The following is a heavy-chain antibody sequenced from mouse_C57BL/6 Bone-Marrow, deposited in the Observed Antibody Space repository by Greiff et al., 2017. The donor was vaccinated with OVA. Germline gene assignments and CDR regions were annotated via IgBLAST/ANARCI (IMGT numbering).Heavy chain of an antibody. CDR1: GYTFTSYW. CDR2: LDPSDSYT. Sequence: VQLQHPGAELVKPGASVKLSCKASGYTFTSYWMQWVKQRPGQGLEWIGELDPSDSYTNYNQKFKGKATLTVDTSSSTAYMQLSSLTSEDSAVYYCARYYYSKEGFDYWGQGTTLTVSS. J-gene: IGHJ2*01. V-gene: IGHV1-50*01. D-gene: IGHD2-5*01. CDR3: ARYYYSKEGFDY.